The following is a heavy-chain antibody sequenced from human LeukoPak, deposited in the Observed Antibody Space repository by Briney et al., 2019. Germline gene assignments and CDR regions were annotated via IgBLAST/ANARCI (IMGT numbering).Heavy chain of an antibody. V-gene: IGHV3-30*02. CDR1: GFIFSSYG. D-gene: IGHD4-23*01. Sequence: GGSLRLSCATSGFIFSSYGMHWVRQAPGKGLEWGAFIRDGGSNRFYADSVKDRLTISRDNSKNTLYLEMNSLRDEDTAVYYCAKPYGGNSGAFDLWGQGTMVIVSS. CDR3: AKPYGGNSGAFDL. CDR2: IRDGGSNR. J-gene: IGHJ3*01.